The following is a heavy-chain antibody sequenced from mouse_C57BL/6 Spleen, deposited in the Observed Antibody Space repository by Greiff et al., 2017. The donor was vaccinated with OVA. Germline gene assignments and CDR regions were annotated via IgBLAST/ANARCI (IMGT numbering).Heavy chain of an antibody. V-gene: IGHV14-4*01. D-gene: IGHD3-2*02. CDR1: GFNIKDDY. CDR2: IDPENGDT. J-gene: IGHJ2*01. Sequence: EVKLVESGAELVRPGASVKLSCTASGFNIKDDYMHWVKQRPEQGLEWIGWIDPENGDTEYASKFKGKATITADTSSNTAYLQLSSLTSEDTAVYYCTTGGSSGQSFYYFDYWGQGTTLTVSS. CDR3: TTGGSSGQSFYYFDY.